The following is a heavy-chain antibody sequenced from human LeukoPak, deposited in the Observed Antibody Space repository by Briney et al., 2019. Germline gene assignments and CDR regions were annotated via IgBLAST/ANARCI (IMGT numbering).Heavy chain of an antibody. V-gene: IGHV1-18*01. CDR2: ISAYNGNT. D-gene: IGHD2-2*01. Sequence: ASVKVSCKASGHTFTSYAISWVRQAPGQGLEWMGWISAYNGNTNYAQKLQGRVTMTTDTSTSTAYMELRSLRSDDTAVYYCARSGFYPVGYIVVVPAALDYWGQGTLVTVSS. J-gene: IGHJ4*02. CDR1: GHTFTSYA. CDR3: ARSGFYPVGYIVVVPAALDY.